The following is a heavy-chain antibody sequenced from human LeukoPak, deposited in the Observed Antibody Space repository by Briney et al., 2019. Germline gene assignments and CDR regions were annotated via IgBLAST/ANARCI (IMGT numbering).Heavy chain of an antibody. D-gene: IGHD4-17*01. Sequence: GGSLRLSCAASGFTVSSNYMSWVRQAPGKGLEWVSVIYSGGSTYYADSVKGRFTISRDNSKNTLYLQMNSLRAEDTAVYYCARSGNYGDYGTFDYWGQGTLVTVSS. CDR1: GFTVSSNY. J-gene: IGHJ4*02. CDR2: IYSGGST. CDR3: ARSGNYGDYGTFDY. V-gene: IGHV3-66*01.